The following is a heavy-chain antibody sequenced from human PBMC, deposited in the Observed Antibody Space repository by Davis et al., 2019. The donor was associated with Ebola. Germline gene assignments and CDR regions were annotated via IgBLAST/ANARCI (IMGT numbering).Heavy chain of an antibody. CDR1: GYSISSGYY. Sequence: SETLSLTCTVSGYSISSGYYWGWIRQPPGKGLEWIGSIYYSGSTYYNPSLKSRVTISVDTSKNQFSLKLSSVTAADTAVYYCARGRYDFWSGYSYYYYYGMDVWGQGTTVTVSS. J-gene: IGHJ6*02. CDR3: ARGRYDFWSGYSYYYYYGMDV. CDR2: IYYSGST. V-gene: IGHV4-38-2*02. D-gene: IGHD3-3*01.